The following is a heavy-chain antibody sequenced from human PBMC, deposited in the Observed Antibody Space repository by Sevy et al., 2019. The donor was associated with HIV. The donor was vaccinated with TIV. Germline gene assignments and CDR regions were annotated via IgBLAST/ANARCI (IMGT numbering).Heavy chain of an antibody. Sequence: SETLSLTCTVSGGSVSSGSYYWGWIRQPPGKGLEWIGYIYYSGSTNYNPSLKSRVTISVDTSKNQFSLKLSSVTAADTAVYYCARVFPYYDFWSGYYTPYYFDYWGQGTLVTVSS. J-gene: IGHJ4*02. CDR3: ARVFPYYDFWSGYYTPYYFDY. CDR2: IYYSGST. D-gene: IGHD3-3*01. V-gene: IGHV4-61*01. CDR1: GGSVSSGSYY.